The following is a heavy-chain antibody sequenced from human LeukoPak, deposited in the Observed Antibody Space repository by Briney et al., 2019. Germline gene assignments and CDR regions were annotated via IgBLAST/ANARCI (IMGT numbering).Heavy chain of an antibody. CDR3: ARRLGYCSGGSCLFAFDI. CDR1: GGSISSSSYY. CDR2: IYYSGST. V-gene: IGHV4-61*05. J-gene: IGHJ3*02. Sequence: SETLSLTCTVSGGSISSSSYYWSWIRQPPGKGLEWIGYIYYSGSTNYNPSLKSRVTISVDTSKNQFSLKLSSVTAADTAVYYCARRLGYCSGGSCLFAFDIWGQGTMVTVSS. D-gene: IGHD2-15*01.